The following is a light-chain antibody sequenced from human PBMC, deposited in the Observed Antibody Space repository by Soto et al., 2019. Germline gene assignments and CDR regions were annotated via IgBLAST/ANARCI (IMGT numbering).Light chain of an antibody. V-gene: IGKV4-1*01. Sequence: DIVMTQSPDYLPVSLGERATITCKTSQSVSDPSENKIYLAWYQQKPGQPPRLLIYWASTRESGVPDRFTGSGSGTEFTLTISSLQAEDVAIYYRQHYSTIPYTFGQGTRLDLK. J-gene: IGKJ2*01. CDR3: QHYSTIPYT. CDR1: QSVSDPSENKIY. CDR2: WAS.